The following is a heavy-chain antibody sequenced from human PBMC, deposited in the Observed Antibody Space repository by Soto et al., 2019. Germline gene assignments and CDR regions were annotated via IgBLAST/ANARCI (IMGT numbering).Heavy chain of an antibody. CDR2: IYYSGNT. V-gene: IGHV4-61*01. J-gene: IGHJ5*02. CDR1: GCSVSSGYYY. CDR3: ARIPVDTCMNYWLDP. Sequence: LTCTAPGCSVSSGYYYWSWIRQPPGKGLEWIGYIYYSGNTNYNPSLKSRVIISVDTSKNLFSLKLTSVTAADTAVYYCARIPVDTCMNYWLDPWGQGTLVTVSS. D-gene: IGHD5-18*01.